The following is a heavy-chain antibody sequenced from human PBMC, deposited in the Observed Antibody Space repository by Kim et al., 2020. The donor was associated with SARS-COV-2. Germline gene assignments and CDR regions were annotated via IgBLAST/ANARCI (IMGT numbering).Heavy chain of an antibody. J-gene: IGHJ6*03. CDR1: GFTFDDYA. CDR2: ISWNSGSI. V-gene: IGHV3-9*01. Sequence: GGSLRLSCAASGFTFDDYAMHWVRQAPGKGLEWVSGISWNSGSIGYADSVKGRFTISRDNAKNSLYLQMNSLRAEDTALYYCAKDLPVGLGTFAYYYYMDVWGKGTTVTVSS. D-gene: IGHD1-1*01. CDR3: AKDLPVGLGTFAYYYYMDV.